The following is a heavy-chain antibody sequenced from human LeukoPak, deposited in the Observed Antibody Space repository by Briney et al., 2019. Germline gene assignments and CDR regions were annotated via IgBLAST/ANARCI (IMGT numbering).Heavy chain of an antibody. Sequence: PGGSLRLSCEASRFTFSSYSMNWVRQAPGKGLEWVSSISSGSTYKYYADSMKGRFTISRDNAKNSLYLQMNSLRAEDTAVYYCARTGYGYNYFDYWGQGTLVTVSS. D-gene: IGHD3-16*01. J-gene: IGHJ4*02. CDR3: ARTGYGYNYFDY. CDR1: RFTFSSYS. CDR2: ISSGSTYK. V-gene: IGHV3-21*01.